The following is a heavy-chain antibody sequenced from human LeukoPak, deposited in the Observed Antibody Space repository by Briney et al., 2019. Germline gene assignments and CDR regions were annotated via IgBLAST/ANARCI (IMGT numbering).Heavy chain of an antibody. CDR3: ARGRKVAVFGYYYMDV. Sequence: SETLSLTCTVSGGSISSSSYYWGWIRQPPGNGLEWIGNIFYSGSTYYKPSLKSRVTISVDTSKNQFSLKLSSVTAADTAVYYCARGRKVAVFGYYYMDVWGKGTTVTVSS. CDR2: IFYSGST. D-gene: IGHD3-16*01. V-gene: IGHV4-39*07. J-gene: IGHJ6*03. CDR1: GGSISSSSYY.